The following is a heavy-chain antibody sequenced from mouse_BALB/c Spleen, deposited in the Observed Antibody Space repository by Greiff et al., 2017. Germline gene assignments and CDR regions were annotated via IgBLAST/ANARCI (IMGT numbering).Heavy chain of an antibody. CDR1: GYTFSSYW. V-gene: IGHV1-9*01. CDR3: ARLGSSYAMDY. CDR2: ILPGSGST. Sequence: QVQLQQSGAELMKPGASVKISCKATGYTFSSYWIEWVKQRPGHGLEWIGEILPGSGSTNYNEKFKGKATFTADTSSNTAYMQLSSLTSEDSAVYYCARLGSSYAMDYWGQGTSVTVSS. D-gene: IGHD1-1*01. J-gene: IGHJ4*01.